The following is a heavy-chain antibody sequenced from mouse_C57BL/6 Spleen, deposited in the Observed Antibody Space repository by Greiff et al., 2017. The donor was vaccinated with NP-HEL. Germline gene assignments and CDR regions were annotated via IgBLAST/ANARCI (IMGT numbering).Heavy chain of an antibody. CDR3: ARWDYDSDYAMDY. CDR2: INPGSGGT. D-gene: IGHD2-4*01. Sequence: VQLQQSGAELVRPGTSVKVSCKASGYAFTNYLIEWVKQRPGQGLEWIGVINPGSGGTNYNEKFKSKATMTADKSSSTADMQLSSLTSEDSAVYFCARWDYDSDYAMDYWGQGTSVTVSS. CDR1: GYAFTNYL. J-gene: IGHJ4*01. V-gene: IGHV1-54*01.